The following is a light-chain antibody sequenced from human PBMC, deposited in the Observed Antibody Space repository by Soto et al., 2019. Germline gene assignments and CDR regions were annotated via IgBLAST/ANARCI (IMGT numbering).Light chain of an antibody. Sequence: DFVMTQSPDFLAASLGDRATIHCRSSHSVLYTSKKKNYLAWYQQKPGQPPKLLMSWASTRESGVPDRFSGSGSGTDFTLTISSLQAEDVAVYYCQQYYNTPMTFGQGTRLEIK. J-gene: IGKJ5*01. V-gene: IGKV4-1*01. CDR2: WAS. CDR1: HSVLYTSKKKNY. CDR3: QQYYNTPMT.